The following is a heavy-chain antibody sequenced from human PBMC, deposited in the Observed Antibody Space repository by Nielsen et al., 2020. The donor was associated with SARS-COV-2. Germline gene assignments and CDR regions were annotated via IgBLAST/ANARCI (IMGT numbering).Heavy chain of an antibody. CDR2: INHSGST. Sequence: SETLSLTCTVSGGSISNSDYYWSWIRQPPGKGLEWIGEINHSGSTNYNPSLKSRVTISVDTSKNQFSLKLSSVTAADTAVYYCARARGHSSSWYVDYWGQGTLVTVSS. CDR1: GGSISNSDYY. V-gene: IGHV4-39*07. J-gene: IGHJ4*02. CDR3: ARARGHSSSWYVDY. D-gene: IGHD6-13*01.